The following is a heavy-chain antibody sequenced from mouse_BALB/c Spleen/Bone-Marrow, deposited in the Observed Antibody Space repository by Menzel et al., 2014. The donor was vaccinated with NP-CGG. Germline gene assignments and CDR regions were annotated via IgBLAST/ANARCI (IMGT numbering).Heavy chain of an antibody. CDR2: ISGYYGDA. D-gene: IGHD2-14*01. Sequence: LVESGAELVRPGVSVKISCKGSGYTFTDHAMHWVKRSHAKSLEWIGLISGYYGDAIYNQKFKGKATMTVDKSSRTVYMELARLTADDSAIYYCARSGKVRNAMDYWGQGTSVTVSS. J-gene: IGHJ4*01. CDR3: ARSGKVRNAMDY. CDR1: GYTFTDHA. V-gene: IGHV1S137*01.